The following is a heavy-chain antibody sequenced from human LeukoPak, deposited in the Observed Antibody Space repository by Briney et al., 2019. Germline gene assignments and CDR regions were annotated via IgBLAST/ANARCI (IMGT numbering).Heavy chain of an antibody. V-gene: IGHV1-69*13. CDR2: IILIADTT. CDR3: ARGFSGPNWGKRYFEY. J-gene: IGHJ4*02. CDR1: GGTLSGYA. Sequence: ASVKVSCKASGGTLSGYAPSWVRQAPGQGLEWMGGIILIADTTNYAPKFQGRVTITADESTNTAYMELSRLTSEDTAVYFCARGFSGPNWGKRYFEYWGQGTLVTVSS. D-gene: IGHD7-27*01.